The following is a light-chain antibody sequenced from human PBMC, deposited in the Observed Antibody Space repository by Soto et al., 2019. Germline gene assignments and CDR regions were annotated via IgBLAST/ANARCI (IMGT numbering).Light chain of an antibody. Sequence: EIAMTQPPATLSGSTGERATISCRASQSVSSNLAWYQQKPGQAPRLLIYGASNRATGIPDRFSGSWSGTDFTLTIRRLEPEEWAVDYCQQYESFPLTCGGGTKVEIK. CDR3: QQYESFPLT. CDR1: QSVSSN. J-gene: IGKJ4*02. V-gene: IGKV3D-15*01. CDR2: GAS.